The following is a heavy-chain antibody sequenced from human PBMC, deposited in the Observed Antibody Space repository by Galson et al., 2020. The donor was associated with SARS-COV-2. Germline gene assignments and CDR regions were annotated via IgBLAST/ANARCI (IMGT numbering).Heavy chain of an antibody. CDR2: LSVTTGGA. J-gene: IGHJ2*01. D-gene: IGHD2-2*01. CDR1: GFTFSSYD. V-gene: IGHV3-23*01. Sequence: GGSLRLSCAFSGFTFSSYDMSWVRQAPGKGLEWFSALSVTTGGASYVDSVKGRFTISRDNSKNTLYLEMNSLTVEDTATYYCPAPAAEGWYFDRGGRGTLVTVSS. CDR3: PAPAAEGWYFDR.